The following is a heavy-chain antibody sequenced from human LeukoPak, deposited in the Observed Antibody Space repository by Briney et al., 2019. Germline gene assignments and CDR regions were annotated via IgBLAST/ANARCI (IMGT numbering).Heavy chain of an antibody. D-gene: IGHD3-3*01. CDR2: INPSGGST. Sequence: ASVKVSCKASGYTFTSYYMHWVRQAPGQGLEWMGIINPSGGSTSYAQKFQGRVTMTGDTSTSTVYMELSSLRSEDTAVYYCARDEGIRFLEWLLVYWGQGTLVTVSS. CDR3: ARDEGIRFLEWLLVY. CDR1: GYTFTSYY. J-gene: IGHJ4*02. V-gene: IGHV1-46*01.